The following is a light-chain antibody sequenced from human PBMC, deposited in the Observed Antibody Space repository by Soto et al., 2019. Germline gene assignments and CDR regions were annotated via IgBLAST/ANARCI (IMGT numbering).Light chain of an antibody. Sequence: DIKMTQSPSSLSASVGDRVTITCRASQSISIYLNWYQQKPGKAPILLVYAGSSLQGGVPSRFGGSGSGTDFTLTITSLQSEDFATYYCQQSYSTHTFGGGTKVEIK. CDR2: AGS. V-gene: IGKV1-39*01. CDR1: QSISIY. CDR3: QQSYSTHT. J-gene: IGKJ4*01.